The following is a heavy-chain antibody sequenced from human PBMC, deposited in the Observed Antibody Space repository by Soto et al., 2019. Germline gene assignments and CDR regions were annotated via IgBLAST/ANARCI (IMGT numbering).Heavy chain of an antibody. CDR3: ARGGIYGDYVAR. CDR2: ISNTGTTV. J-gene: IGHJ4*01. V-gene: IGHV3-48*01. Sequence: EVQLVESGGGLVQPGGSLRLSCGASGFTFSNYNMNWVRQAPGKGLEWVSYISNTGTTVYYADSVKGRFSISRDNGQNSLFLQMNSLGAGDTAIYYCARGGIYGDYVARWGQGTLVTVSS. D-gene: IGHD4-17*01. CDR1: GFTFSNYN.